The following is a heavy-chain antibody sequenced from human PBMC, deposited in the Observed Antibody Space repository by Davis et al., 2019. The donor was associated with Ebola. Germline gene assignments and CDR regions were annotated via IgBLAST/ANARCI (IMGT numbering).Heavy chain of an antibody. D-gene: IGHD3-3*01. Sequence: HTGGSLRLSCAASGFTFSNFWMHWVRQAPGKGLVCVSRINNDGSITNYADSVKGRFTISRDNAKNSLYLQMNSLRAEDTAVYYCARDSIGGVLRFLESVNQAHMDVWGKGTTVTVSS. CDR2: INNDGSIT. CDR3: ARDSIGGVLRFLESVNQAHMDV. CDR1: GFTFSNFW. J-gene: IGHJ6*03. V-gene: IGHV3-74*01.